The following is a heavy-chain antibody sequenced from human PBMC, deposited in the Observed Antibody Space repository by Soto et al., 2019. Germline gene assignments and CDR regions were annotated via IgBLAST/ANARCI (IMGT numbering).Heavy chain of an antibody. V-gene: IGHV3-15*01. D-gene: IGHD4-17*01. CDR2: IKSKTDGGTT. CDR3: TTDPLTTVTTMDAFDI. CDR1: GFTFSNAW. Sequence: GGSLRLSCAASGFTFSNAWMSWVRQAPGKGLEWVGRIKSKTDGGTTDYAAPVKGRFTISRDDSKNTLYLQMNSLKTEDTAVYYCTTDPLTTVTTMDAFDIWGQGTMVTVSS. J-gene: IGHJ3*02.